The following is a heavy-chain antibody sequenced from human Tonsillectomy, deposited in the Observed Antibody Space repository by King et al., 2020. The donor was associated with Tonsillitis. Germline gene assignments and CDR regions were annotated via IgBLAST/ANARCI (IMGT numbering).Heavy chain of an antibody. D-gene: IGHD6-6*01. CDR3: ARKEARLDWFDP. Sequence: QLQESGPGLVKPSETLSLICTVSGGSISSSNYYWGWIRQPPGKGLEWIGSIYYSGSTYYNPSLKSRVTISVDTSKNQFSLKLSSVTAADTAVYYCARKEARLDWFDPWGQGTLVTVSS. CDR1: GGSISSSNYY. V-gene: IGHV4-39*07. CDR2: IYYSGST. J-gene: IGHJ5*02.